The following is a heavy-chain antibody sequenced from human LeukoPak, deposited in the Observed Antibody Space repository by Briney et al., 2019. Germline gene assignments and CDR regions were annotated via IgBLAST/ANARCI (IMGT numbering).Heavy chain of an antibody. CDR1: GSTFDDYA. Sequence: PGGSLRLSCAASGSTFDDYAMHWVRQAPGKGLEWVSGISWNSGSIGYADSVKGRFTISGDNAKNSLYLQMNSLRAEDTALYYCAKDVGESRFYFDYWGQGTLVTVSS. J-gene: IGHJ4*02. CDR2: ISWNSGSI. CDR3: AKDVGESRFYFDY. V-gene: IGHV3-9*01. D-gene: IGHD3-10*01.